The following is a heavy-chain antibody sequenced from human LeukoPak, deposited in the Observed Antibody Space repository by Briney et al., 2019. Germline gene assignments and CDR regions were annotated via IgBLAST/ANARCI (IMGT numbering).Heavy chain of an antibody. CDR1: GGTFSSYA. CDR2: IIPIFGTA. CDR3: ARDPPTSGGEDAFDI. Sequence: SVKVSCKASGGTFSSYAISWVRQAPGQGLEWMGGIIPIFGTANYAQKFQSRVTITADESTSTAYMELSSLRSEDTAVYYCARDPPTSGGEDAFDIWGQGTMVTVSS. D-gene: IGHD3-16*01. J-gene: IGHJ3*02. V-gene: IGHV1-69*13.